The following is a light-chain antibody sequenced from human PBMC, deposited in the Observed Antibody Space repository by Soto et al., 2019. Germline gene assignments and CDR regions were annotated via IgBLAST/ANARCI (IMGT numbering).Light chain of an antibody. J-gene: IGKJ1*01. CDR3: QQYNSFPWT. CDR1: HYISMW. V-gene: IGKV1-5*01. CDR2: DAS. Sequence: DIQMTQSPSTLSASVGERVSFTCRASHYISMWLASYQQRPGKAPSLLITDASKLESGVPPRFNGSRSETEFTLTIRNLQPDDFATYYCQQYNSFPWTFGLGPKVEIK.